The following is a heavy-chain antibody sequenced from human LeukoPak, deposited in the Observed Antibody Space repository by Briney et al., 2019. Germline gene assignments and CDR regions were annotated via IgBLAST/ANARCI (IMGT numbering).Heavy chain of an antibody. D-gene: IGHD2-15*01. CDR1: GYRFTSYW. CDR2: IYPGDSDT. J-gene: IGHJ3*02. V-gene: IGHV5-51*01. Sequence: GESLKISCKGSGYRFTSYWIGWVRQKPGKGLEWMGIIYPGDSDTRYSPSFQGQVTISADKSISTAYLQWSSLKASDTAMYYCAGPGTVVAATGDAFDIWGQGTMVTVSP. CDR3: AGPGTVVAATGDAFDI.